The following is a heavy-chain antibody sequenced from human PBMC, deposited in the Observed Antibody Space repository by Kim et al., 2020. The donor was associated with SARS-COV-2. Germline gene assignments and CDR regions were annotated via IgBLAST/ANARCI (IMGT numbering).Heavy chain of an antibody. CDR1: EFTFSSYV. D-gene: IGHD3-9*01. J-gene: IGHJ4*02. CDR3: AKGSSAGKGDVLTGFYVPYYFDS. Sequence: GGSLRLSCAASEFTFSSYVMNWVRQAPGQGLEWVSGIAGPGDRTHYADSVKGRFTISGDNSRSTLFLQMNSLRAEDTAVYYCAKGSSAGKGDVLTGFYVPYYFDSWGQGTLVTVSS. CDR2: IAGPGDRT. V-gene: IGHV3-23*01.